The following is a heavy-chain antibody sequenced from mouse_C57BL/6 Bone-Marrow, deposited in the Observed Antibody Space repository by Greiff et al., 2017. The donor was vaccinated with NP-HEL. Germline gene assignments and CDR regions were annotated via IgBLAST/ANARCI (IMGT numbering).Heavy chain of an antibody. CDR1: GYTFTDYY. Sequence: EVQLQQSGPVLVKPGASVKMSCKASGYTFTDYYMNWVKQSHGKSLEWIGVINPYNGGTSYNQKFKGKATLTVDKSSSTAYMELNSLTSEDSAVYYCASRGGHDAMDYWGQGTSVTVSS. CDR3: ASRGGHDAMDY. V-gene: IGHV1-19*01. D-gene: IGHD3-1*01. J-gene: IGHJ4*01. CDR2: INPYNGGT.